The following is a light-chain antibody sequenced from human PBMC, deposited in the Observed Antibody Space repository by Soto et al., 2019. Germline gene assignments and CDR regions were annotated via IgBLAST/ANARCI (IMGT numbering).Light chain of an antibody. CDR2: GAS. CDR3: QQYNTLSRT. Sequence: DIQKTQPPPTLSASLGDRVTIPCRASQDIARWLAWYQQKPGQAPKLLIYGASSMQSGVPSRFSGSGSETEFTLTISSLQPDAFATYYCQQYNTLSRTFGQGTKVDIK. V-gene: IGKV1-5*01. CDR1: QDIARW. J-gene: IGKJ1*01.